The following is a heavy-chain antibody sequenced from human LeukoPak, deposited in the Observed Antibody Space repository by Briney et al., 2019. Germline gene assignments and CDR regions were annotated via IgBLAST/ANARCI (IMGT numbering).Heavy chain of an antibody. J-gene: IGHJ2*01. CDR3: ARFLEYGGYSGHFDL. V-gene: IGHV5-51*01. Sequence: GASLKISCKGSGYNFPNYWIGWVRQLPGKGLEWMGIIYPGDSETRYSPSFQGQVTISADKSINTAYLQWTSLKASDSAMYYCARFLEYGGYSGHFDLWGRGTLVTVSS. CDR1: GYNFPNYW. D-gene: IGHD4-23*01. CDR2: IYPGDSET.